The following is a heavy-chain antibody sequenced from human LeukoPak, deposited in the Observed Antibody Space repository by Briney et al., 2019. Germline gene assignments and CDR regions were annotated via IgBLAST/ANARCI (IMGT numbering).Heavy chain of an antibody. V-gene: IGHV3-33*01. CDR3: ARGLIDAPIVSAD. CDR1: GFTFSNYG. D-gene: IGHD2/OR15-2a*01. J-gene: IGHJ4*02. CDR2: IWYDGSNK. Sequence: GGSLRLSCAASGFTFSNYGMLWVRQAPGKGLEWVAVIWYDGSNKYYADSVKGRFTISRDKSKNTLYLQMNSLRAEDTAVYYCARGLIDAPIVSADWGQGTLVTVSS.